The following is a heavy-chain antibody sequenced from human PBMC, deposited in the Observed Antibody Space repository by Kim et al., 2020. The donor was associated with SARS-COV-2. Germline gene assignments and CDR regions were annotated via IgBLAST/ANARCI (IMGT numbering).Heavy chain of an antibody. V-gene: IGHV3-74*01. J-gene: IGHJ4*02. CDR2: VNSDGSST. D-gene: IGHD3-16*01. Sequence: GGSLRLSCVASGFTVSSYCMHWVRQAPGKGLVWVSVVNSDGSSTSYADSVKGRFTISRDNARNTLYLQMNSLRAEDTAVYYCASLSTGYVWDKFDYWGQGTLVTVSP. CDR1: GFTVSSYC. CDR3: ASLSTGYVWDKFDY.